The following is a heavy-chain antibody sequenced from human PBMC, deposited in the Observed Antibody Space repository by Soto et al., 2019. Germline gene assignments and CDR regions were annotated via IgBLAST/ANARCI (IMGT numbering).Heavy chain of an antibody. V-gene: IGHV5-51*01. CDR3: AREGGYCSSTSCQGIDY. CDR1: GYSFTSYW. CDR2: IYPGASDT. Sequence: GESLKISCKASGYSFTSYWIAWVRQMPGKGLEWMGIIYPGASDTRYSPSFQGQVTISADRSISTAYLHWSSLKASDTAMYYCAREGGYCSSTSCQGIDYWGQGTLVTVSS. J-gene: IGHJ4*02. D-gene: IGHD2-2*01.